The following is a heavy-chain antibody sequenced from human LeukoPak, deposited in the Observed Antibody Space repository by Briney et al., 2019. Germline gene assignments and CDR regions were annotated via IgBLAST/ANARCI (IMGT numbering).Heavy chain of an antibody. CDR1: GFAFSSSA. Sequence: PGGSLRLSCVASGFAFSSSAMSWVRQAPGKGLEWVSAISNSRTSTYYADSVKGRFTNSRDNSKITLFLQMNTLRPEDTAVYYCAKALSSSWSRGRYFDSWGQGTLVTVSS. D-gene: IGHD6-13*01. CDR3: AKALSSSWSRGRYFDS. V-gene: IGHV3-23*01. J-gene: IGHJ4*02. CDR2: ISNSRTST.